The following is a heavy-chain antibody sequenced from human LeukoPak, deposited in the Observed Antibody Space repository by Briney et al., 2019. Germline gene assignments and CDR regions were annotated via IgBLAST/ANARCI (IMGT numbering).Heavy chain of an antibody. D-gene: IGHD3-10*01. V-gene: IGHV4-38-2*02. CDR2: IYPSGTT. CDR3: ARRRLLWFGELLRNWFDP. CDR1: GYSISSGYY. Sequence: PSETLSPTCTVSGYSISSGYYWGWIRQPPGKGLEWIGNIYPSGTTYYNPSLKTRVTISVDTSKNQFSLKLSSVTAADTAVYYCARRRLLWFGELLRNWFDPWGQGTLVTVSS. J-gene: IGHJ5*02.